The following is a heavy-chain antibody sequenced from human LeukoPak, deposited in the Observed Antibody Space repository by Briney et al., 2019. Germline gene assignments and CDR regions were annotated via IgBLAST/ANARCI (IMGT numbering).Heavy chain of an antibody. Sequence: SVKVSCKASGGTFSSYTISWVRQAPGQGLEWMGRIIPILGIANYAQKFQGRVTITADKSTGTAYMELSSLRSEDTAVYYCASAIIAARPDYFDYWGQGTLVTVSS. CDR2: IIPILGIA. D-gene: IGHD6-6*01. V-gene: IGHV1-69*02. CDR3: ASAIIAARPDYFDY. CDR1: GGTFSSYT. J-gene: IGHJ4*02.